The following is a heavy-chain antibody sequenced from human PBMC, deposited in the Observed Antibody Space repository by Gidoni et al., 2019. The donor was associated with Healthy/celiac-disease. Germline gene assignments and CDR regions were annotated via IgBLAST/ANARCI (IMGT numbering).Heavy chain of an antibody. CDR1: AFTFRSYG. D-gene: IGHD2-2*01. V-gene: IGHV3-30*18. Sequence: QVQLVESGGGVVQPGRSLRLSSAASAFTFRSYGMPGVRQAPGKGLEWVAVISYDGSNKYYADSVKGRFTISRDNSKNTLYLQMNSLRAEDTAVYYCAKDRDCSSTSCYAGIRYYYYGMDVWGQGTTVTVSS. CDR2: ISYDGSNK. J-gene: IGHJ6*02. CDR3: AKDRDCSSTSCYAGIRYYYYGMDV.